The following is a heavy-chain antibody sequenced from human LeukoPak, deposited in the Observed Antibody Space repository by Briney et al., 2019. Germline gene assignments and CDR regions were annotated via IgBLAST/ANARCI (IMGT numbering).Heavy chain of an antibody. V-gene: IGHV3-23*01. Sequence: GGSLRLSCVASGFTFSSYAMSWVRQAPGSGLEWVSVIDTSGFTTYYADSVKGRFTISRDNSKSTLYLQMNSLRAEDTAVYYCAKHYGDYRSFDYWGQGTLDTVSS. CDR3: AKHYGDYRSFDY. D-gene: IGHD4-17*01. J-gene: IGHJ4*02. CDR1: GFTFSSYA. CDR2: IDTSGFTT.